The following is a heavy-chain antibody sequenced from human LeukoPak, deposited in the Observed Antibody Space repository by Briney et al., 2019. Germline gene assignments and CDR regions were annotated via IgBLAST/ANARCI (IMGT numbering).Heavy chain of an antibody. J-gene: IGHJ4*02. D-gene: IGHD1-26*01. CDR2: ISYDGSNK. CDR3: AKNSGSTAL. CDR1: GFTFSNYG. Sequence: PGGSLRLSCAAPGFTFSNYGMHWVRQAPGKGLEWVSVISYDGSNKYYADSVKGRFTISRDNSKNTLYLQMNSLRAEDTAMYYCAKNSGSTALWGQGTLVTVSS. V-gene: IGHV3-30*18.